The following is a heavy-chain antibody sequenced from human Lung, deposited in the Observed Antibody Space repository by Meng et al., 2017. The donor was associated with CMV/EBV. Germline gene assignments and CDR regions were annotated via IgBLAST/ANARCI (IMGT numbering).Heavy chain of an antibody. CDR2: IYYRRRT. CDR3: ARDSSGYYVLDY. CDR1: GGNRRSSGNY. D-gene: IGHD3-22*01. J-gene: IGHJ4*02. V-gene: IGHV4-31*03. Sequence: TGSGGNRRSSGNYWSWNGQNTGKGKEWIGYIYYRRRTKNNKSIESRVTISVERSKNQFSLKLSSVTAADTAVYYCARDSSGYYVLDYWGQGTLVTVSS.